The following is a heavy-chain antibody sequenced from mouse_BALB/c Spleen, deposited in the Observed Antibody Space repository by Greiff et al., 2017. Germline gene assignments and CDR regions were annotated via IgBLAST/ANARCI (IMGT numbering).Heavy chain of an antibody. Sequence: LVKTGASVKISCKASGYSFTGYYMHWVKQSHGKSLEWIGYISCYNGATSYNQKFKGKATFTVDTSSSTAYMQFNSLTSEDSAVYYCARTGIYDGYYVDYAMDYWGQGTSVTVSS. D-gene: IGHD2-3*01. J-gene: IGHJ4*01. CDR1: GYSFTGYY. CDR3: ARTGIYDGYYVDYAMDY. CDR2: ISCYNGAT. V-gene: IGHV1S34*01.